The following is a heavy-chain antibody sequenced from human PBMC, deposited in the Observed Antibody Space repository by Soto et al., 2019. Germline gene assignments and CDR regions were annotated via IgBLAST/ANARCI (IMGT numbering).Heavy chain of an antibody. V-gene: IGHV3-48*03. Sequence: PGGSLRLSCAASGFIISTCELNWVRQAPGKGLEWVSYISTSGSTILYADSVKGRFTLSRDNAKNSLYLQMTSLRVEDTAVYYCVKGLEPWGQGTLVTVSS. J-gene: IGHJ5*02. CDR2: ISTSGSTI. CDR3: VKGLEP. CDR1: GFIISTCE.